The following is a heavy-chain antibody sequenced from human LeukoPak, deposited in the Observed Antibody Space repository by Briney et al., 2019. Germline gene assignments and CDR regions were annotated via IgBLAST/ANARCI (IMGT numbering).Heavy chain of an antibody. CDR3: VRDRGDIYGDNANCDY. D-gene: IGHD4-23*01. Sequence: ASVKVSCKASGYSFTGNGISWVRQAPGQGLEWMGWISGYRGDTNYAQSLQDRVTMTTDTSTSTAYMELRSLRSDDTAVYYCVRDRGDIYGDNANCDYWGQGTLVTVST. J-gene: IGHJ4*02. CDR2: ISGYRGDT. V-gene: IGHV1-18*01. CDR1: GYSFTGNG.